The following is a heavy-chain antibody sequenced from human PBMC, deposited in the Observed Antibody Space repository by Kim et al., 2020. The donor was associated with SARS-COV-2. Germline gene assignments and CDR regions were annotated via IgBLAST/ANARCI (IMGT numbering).Heavy chain of an antibody. Sequence: SETLSLTCAVSGGSISSSNWWSWVRQPPGKGLEWIGEIYHSGSTNYNPSLKSRVTISVDKSKNQFSLKLSSVTAADTAVYYCARDSILPQIAAAGTRYYYYYGMDVWGQGTTVTVSS. CDR3: ARDSILPQIAAAGTRYYYYYGMDV. CDR2: IYHSGST. J-gene: IGHJ6*02. V-gene: IGHV4-4*02. CDR1: GGSISSSNW. D-gene: IGHD6-13*01.